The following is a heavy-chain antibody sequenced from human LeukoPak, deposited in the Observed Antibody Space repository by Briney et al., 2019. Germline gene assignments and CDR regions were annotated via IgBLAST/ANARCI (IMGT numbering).Heavy chain of an antibody. V-gene: IGHV3-23*01. CDR3: AKSGFDP. CDR1: GFTFSSYA. Sequence: PGGSLRLSCAASGFTFSSYAMSWVRQAPGKGLEWVSAIRDSGSSTHYADSVKGRFTTSRDNSKNTLFLQMNSLRAEDTAIYYCAKSGFDPWGQGTLVTVSS. CDR2: IRDSGSST. J-gene: IGHJ5*02.